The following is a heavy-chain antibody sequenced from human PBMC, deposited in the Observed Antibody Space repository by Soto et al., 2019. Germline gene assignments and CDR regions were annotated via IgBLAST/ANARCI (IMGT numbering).Heavy chain of an antibody. J-gene: IGHJ5*02. CDR3: ARQGQTDNWFDP. CDR2: IYYSGST. V-gene: IGHV4-31*03. Sequence: PSETLSLTCTVSGGSISSGGYYWSWIRQHPGKGLEWIGYIYYSGSTYYNPSLKSRVTISVDTSKNQFSLKLSSVTAADTAVYYCARQGQTDNWFDPWGQGTLVTVSS. CDR1: GGSISSGGYY.